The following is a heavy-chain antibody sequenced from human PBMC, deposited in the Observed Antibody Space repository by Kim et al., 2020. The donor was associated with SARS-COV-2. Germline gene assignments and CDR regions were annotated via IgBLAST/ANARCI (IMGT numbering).Heavy chain of an antibody. Sequence: YYADSVKGRFTISRDNSKNTLYLQMNSLRAEDTAVYYCAKDRRRVEALDYWGQGTLVTVSS. J-gene: IGHJ4*02. V-gene: IGHV3-30*02. D-gene: IGHD2-15*01. CDR3: AKDRRRVEALDY.